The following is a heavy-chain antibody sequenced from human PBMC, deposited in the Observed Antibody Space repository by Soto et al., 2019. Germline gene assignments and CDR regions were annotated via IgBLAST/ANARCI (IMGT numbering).Heavy chain of an antibody. CDR3: ARNLFGVAIGWFDP. V-gene: IGHV4-59*01. Sequence: PSETLSLTCTVSGGSISSYYWSWIRQPPGKGLEWIGYIYYSGSTNYNPSLKSRVTISVDTSKNQFSLKLSSVTAADTAVYYCARNLFGVAIGWFDPWGQGTLVTSPQ. J-gene: IGHJ5*02. D-gene: IGHD3-3*01. CDR2: IYYSGST. CDR1: GGSISSYY.